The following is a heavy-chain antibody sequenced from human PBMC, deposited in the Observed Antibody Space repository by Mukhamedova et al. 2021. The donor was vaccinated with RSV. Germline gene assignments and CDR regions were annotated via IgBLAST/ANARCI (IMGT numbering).Heavy chain of an antibody. D-gene: IGHD2-2*01. CDR1: TYD. CDR2: ISMSSSTL. Sequence: TYDMNWVLQAPGKGLEWVSSISMSSSTLYYADSVKGRFTISRDSAKNSLYLQMNSLRAEDTAEYYCARWYCRSTSGLFDYWGQG. J-gene: IGHJ4*02. CDR3: ARWYCRSTSGLFDY. V-gene: IGHV3-48*04.